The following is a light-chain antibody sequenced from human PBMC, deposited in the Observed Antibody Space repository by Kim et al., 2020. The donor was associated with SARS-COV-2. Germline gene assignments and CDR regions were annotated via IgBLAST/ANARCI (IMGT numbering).Light chain of an antibody. CDR1: NSNIRKTF. J-gene: IGLJ3*02. CDR3: AAWDDSLSGRL. V-gene: IGLV1-47*02. Sequence: GTSVTITCYGGNSNIRKTFVYCYQHLPGTAPKVLIYANTQRPSGVPDRFSGSKSGTSASLTISGLRSEDEADYYCAAWDDSLSGRLFGGGTKLTVL. CDR2: ANT.